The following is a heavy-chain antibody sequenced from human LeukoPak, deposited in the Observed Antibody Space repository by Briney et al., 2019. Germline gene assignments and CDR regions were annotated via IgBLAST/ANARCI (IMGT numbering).Heavy chain of an antibody. J-gene: IGHJ2*01. CDR3: ARAHYGDYDWYFDL. Sequence: GSLRLSCAASGFTFSSYNMNWVRQAPGKGLEWVANIKQDGSEKYYVDSVKGRFTISRDNAKNSLYLQMNSLRAEDTAVYYCARAHYGDYDWYFDLWGRGTLVTVSS. D-gene: IGHD4-17*01. CDR2: IKQDGSEK. CDR1: GFTFSSYN. V-gene: IGHV3-7*01.